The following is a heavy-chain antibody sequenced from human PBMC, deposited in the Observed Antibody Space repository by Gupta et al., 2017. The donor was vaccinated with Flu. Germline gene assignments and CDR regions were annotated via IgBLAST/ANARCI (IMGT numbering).Heavy chain of an antibody. J-gene: IGHJ4*02. V-gene: IGHV3-7*01. CDR2: INQEGTTK. CDR3: ARNRGWEQFDY. Sequence: EVQLVDSGGGLVRPGGSLSLSCAASGLTFCTPWLIWFSPAPGKGLEWVANINQEGTTKNYVDSLKGRFTVSRDNAKNSLYLQMDSLRAEDTAVYFCARNRGWEQFDYWGQGTLVTVSS. CDR1: GLTFCTPW. D-gene: IGHD5-24*01.